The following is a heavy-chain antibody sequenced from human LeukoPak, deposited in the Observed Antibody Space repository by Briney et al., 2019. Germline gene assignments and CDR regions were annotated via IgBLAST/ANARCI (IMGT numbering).Heavy chain of an antibody. CDR1: GFTFSTYS. CDR2: INSNSGTI. V-gene: IGHV3-48*02. J-gene: IGHJ4*02. CDR3: ARQRFDSTASPCDN. Sequence: GGSLRLSCAASGFTFSTYSMNWVRQAPGQGLERVSYINSNSGTIYYADSVKGRFAISRDNGKNSLYLQMNNLRDEDTAVYYCARQRFDSTASPCDNWGQGILVTVSS. D-gene: IGHD3-22*01.